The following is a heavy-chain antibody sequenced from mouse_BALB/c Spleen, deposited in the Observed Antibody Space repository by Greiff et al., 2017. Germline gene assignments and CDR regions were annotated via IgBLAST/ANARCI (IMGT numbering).Heavy chain of an antibody. D-gene: IGHD1-1*01. Sequence: ESGPGLVKPSQSLSLTCSVTGYSITSGYYWHWIRQFPGNKLEWMGYISYDGSNNYNPSLKNRISITRDTSKNQFFLKLNSVTTEDTATYYCARGNTTVVALYYFDYWGQGTTLTVSS. CDR3: ARGNTTVVALYYFDY. J-gene: IGHJ2*01. V-gene: IGHV3-6*02. CDR2: ISYDGSN. CDR1: GYSITSGYY.